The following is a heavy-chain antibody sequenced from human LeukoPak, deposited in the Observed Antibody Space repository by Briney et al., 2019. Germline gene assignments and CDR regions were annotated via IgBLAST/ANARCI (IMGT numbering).Heavy chain of an antibody. CDR3: ARLPTARYCSGGSCYKPY. D-gene: IGHD2-15*01. J-gene: IGHJ4*02. CDR2: ISGSGSTI. V-gene: IGHV3-48*03. Sequence: GGSLRLSCAASGFTFNSYEMNWVRQAPGKGLEWVSYISGSGSTIYYADSVKGRFTISRDNAKNSLYPQMNSLRAEDTAIYYCARLPTARYCSGGSCYKPYWGQGTLVTVSS. CDR1: GFTFNSYE.